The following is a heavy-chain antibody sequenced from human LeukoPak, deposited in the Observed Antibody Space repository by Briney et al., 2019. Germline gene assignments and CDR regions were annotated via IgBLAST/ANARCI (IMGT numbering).Heavy chain of an antibody. Sequence: GRSLRLSCAASGFTFSSYAMHWVRQAPGKGLEWVAVISYDGSNKYYADSVKGRFTISRDNSKNTLYLQMNSLRAEDTAVYYCARDYDPDYWGQGTLVTVSS. CDR2: ISYDGSNK. V-gene: IGHV3-30-3*01. D-gene: IGHD3-3*01. CDR1: GFTFSSYA. CDR3: ARDYDPDY. J-gene: IGHJ4*02.